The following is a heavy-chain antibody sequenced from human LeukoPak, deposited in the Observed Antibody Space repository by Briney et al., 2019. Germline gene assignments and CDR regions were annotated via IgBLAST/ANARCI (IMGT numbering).Heavy chain of an antibody. V-gene: IGHV4-34*01. CDR3: ARSDGYGLGI. J-gene: IGHJ3*02. D-gene: IGHD3-10*01. Sequence: PSETLSLTCAVYGGSFSGYYWSWIRQPPGKGLEWIGEINHSGSTNYNPSLKSRVTISVDTSKNQFSLKLSSVTAADTAVYYCARSDGYGLGIWGQGTMVTVSS. CDR1: GGSFSGYY. CDR2: INHSGST.